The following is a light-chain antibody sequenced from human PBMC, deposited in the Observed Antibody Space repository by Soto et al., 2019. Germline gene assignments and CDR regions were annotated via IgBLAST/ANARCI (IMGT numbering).Light chain of an antibody. J-gene: IGLJ1*01. CDR1: SSNIGVKA. V-gene: IGLV1-44*01. CDR3: SSWDDSLNGRV. CDR2: SRD. Sequence: QSVLTQPPSVSGPPGQRGTISCSGSSSNIGVKAVIWCQQLPGSTPQLLIFSRDLRPSGVPHRFSGSKYGTSASLAISGLQSEDEADYYCSSWDDSLNGRVFGTGTKLTVL.